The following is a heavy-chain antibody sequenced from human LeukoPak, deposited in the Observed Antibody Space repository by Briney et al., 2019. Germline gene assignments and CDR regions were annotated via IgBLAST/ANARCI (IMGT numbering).Heavy chain of an antibody. CDR2: MNPNSGNT. D-gene: IGHD3-10*01. V-gene: IGHV1-8*01. CDR3: ARVPMDYYYGSGRGGYFDY. J-gene: IGHJ4*02. CDR1: GYTFTSYD. Sequence: ASVKVSCKASGYTFTSYDINWVRQATGQGLEWMGWMNPNSGNTGYTQKFQGRVTMTRNTSISTAYMELSSLRSEDTAVYYCARVPMDYYYGSGRGGYFDYWGQGTLVTVSS.